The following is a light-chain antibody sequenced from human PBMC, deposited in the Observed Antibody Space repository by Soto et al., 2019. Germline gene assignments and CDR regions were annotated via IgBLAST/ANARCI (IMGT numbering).Light chain of an antibody. CDR2: KSS. J-gene: IGKJ1*01. Sequence: DIQMTQSPSTLSASVGDRVTITCRASQSISSWLAWYQQKPGKAPQLLIYKSSRLESGVTSRFSGSGSGTEFTLTISSLQPDDFATYYCQQYDNYWTFGQGTKVEVK. V-gene: IGKV1-5*03. CDR1: QSISSW. CDR3: QQYDNYWT.